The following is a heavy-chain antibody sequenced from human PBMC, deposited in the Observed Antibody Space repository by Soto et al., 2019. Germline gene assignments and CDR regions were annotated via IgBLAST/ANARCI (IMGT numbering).Heavy chain of an antibody. CDR2: ISAYNGNT. Sequence: APVKVSCKASGYTFTSYGISWLRQAPGQGLEWMGWISAYNGNTNYAQKLQGRVTMTTDTSTSTAYMELRSLRSDATAVYYCARSEWLFHAFDIWGQGTMVTVSS. J-gene: IGHJ3*02. CDR3: ARSEWLFHAFDI. D-gene: IGHD3-3*01. CDR1: GYTFTSYG. V-gene: IGHV1-18*01.